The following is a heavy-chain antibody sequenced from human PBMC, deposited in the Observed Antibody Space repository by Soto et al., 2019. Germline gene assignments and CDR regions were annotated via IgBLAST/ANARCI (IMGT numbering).Heavy chain of an antibody. J-gene: IGHJ5*02. Sequence: EVQLVESGGTLVQPGGSLRLSCAASGFTFNTDWMHWVRQAPGKGLVWVSRINSDGTRTTYADSVKGRFTISRDNAKNTVYLQMNSLRAEDTAVYYCTTVATNSYNWLDPWGQGTRVTVSS. V-gene: IGHV3-74*01. D-gene: IGHD5-12*01. CDR2: INSDGTRT. CDR1: GFTFNTDW. CDR3: TTVATNSYNWLDP.